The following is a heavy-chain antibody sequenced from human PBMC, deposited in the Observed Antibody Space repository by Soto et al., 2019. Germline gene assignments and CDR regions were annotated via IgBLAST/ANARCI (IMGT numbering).Heavy chain of an antibody. J-gene: IGHJ5*02. CDR1: GFTFSSYA. CDR2: ISGSGGNT. CDR3: AKWAVVAGRGWFDP. D-gene: IGHD2-15*01. V-gene: IGHV3-23*01. Sequence: EVQLLESGGGLVQPGGSLRLSCAASGFTFSSYAMIWVRQAPGKGLEWISDISGSGGNTHYADSVKGRFTISRDNSNNMVYLQMNSLRAEDTAIYYCAKWAVVAGRGWFDPWGQGTLVTVSS.